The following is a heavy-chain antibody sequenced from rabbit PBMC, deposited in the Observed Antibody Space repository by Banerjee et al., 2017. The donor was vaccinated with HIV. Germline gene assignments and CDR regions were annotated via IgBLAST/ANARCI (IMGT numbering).Heavy chain of an antibody. D-gene: IGHD1-1*01. CDR2: IDPGSSGRT. V-gene: IGHV1S45*01. J-gene: IGHJ3*01. Sequence: QEQLKETGGGLVQPGGSLTLTCTASGFSFSGYQHMCWVRQAPGKGLEWIACIDPGSSGRTYYASWAKGRFTISKTSSTTVTLQMTSLTAADTATYFCARDLAAVIGWNFGLWGQGTLVTVS. CDR1: GFSFSGYQH. CDR3: ARDLAAVIGWNFGL.